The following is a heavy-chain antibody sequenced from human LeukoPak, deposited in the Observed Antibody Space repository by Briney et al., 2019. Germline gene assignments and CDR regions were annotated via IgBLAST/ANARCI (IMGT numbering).Heavy chain of an antibody. CDR1: GGSFSGYY. V-gene: IGHV4-34*01. Sequence: SGTLSLTCAVYGGSFSGYYWSWIRQPPGKGLEWIGEINHSGSTNYNPSLKSRVTISVDTSKNQFSLKLSSVTAADTAVYYCARGTRLVSRYCSGGSCYPYGMDVWGQGTTVTVSS. J-gene: IGHJ6*02. CDR3: ARGTRLVSRYCSGGSCYPYGMDV. D-gene: IGHD2-15*01. CDR2: INHSGST.